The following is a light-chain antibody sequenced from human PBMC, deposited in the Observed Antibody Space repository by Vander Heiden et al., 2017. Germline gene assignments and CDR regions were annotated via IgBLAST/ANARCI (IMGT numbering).Light chain of an antibody. Sequence: GDRVTITCRASQSISSWLTWYQQKPGKAPKLLIYDASSLESGVPSRFSGSGSGTEFTLTISSLQPDDFATYYCQQENSCSMTFGQGTKVEIK. CDR1: QSISSW. J-gene: IGKJ1*01. CDR3: QQENSCSMT. CDR2: DAS. V-gene: IGKV1-5*01.